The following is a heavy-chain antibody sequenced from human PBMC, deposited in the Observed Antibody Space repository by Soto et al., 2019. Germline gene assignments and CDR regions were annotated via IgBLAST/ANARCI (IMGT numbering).Heavy chain of an antibody. J-gene: IGHJ6*02. CDR1: GGTFSSYA. CDR3: ARVTMVRGVISPFYYYGMDV. Sequence: QVQLVQSGAEVKKPGSSVKVSCKASGGTFSSYAISWVRQAPGQGLEWMGGIIPIFGTANYAQKFQGRVTITADESTSTAYMELSSLRSEDTAVYYCARVTMVRGVISPFYYYGMDVWGQGTTVTVSS. D-gene: IGHD3-10*01. CDR2: IIPIFGTA. V-gene: IGHV1-69*12.